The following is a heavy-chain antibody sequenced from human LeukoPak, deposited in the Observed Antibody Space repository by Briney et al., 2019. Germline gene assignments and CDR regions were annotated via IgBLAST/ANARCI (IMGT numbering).Heavy chain of an antibody. CDR3: ATRTHGGNSPFDY. V-gene: IGHV4-34*01. CDR1: GGSFSGYY. J-gene: IGHJ4*02. CDR2: INHSGST. Sequence: SETLSLTCAVYGGSFSGYYWSWIRQPPGKGLEWIGEINHSGSTNYNPSLKSRVTISVDTSKNQFSLKLSSVTAADTAVYYCATRTHGGNSPFDYWGQGTLVTVSS. D-gene: IGHD4-23*01.